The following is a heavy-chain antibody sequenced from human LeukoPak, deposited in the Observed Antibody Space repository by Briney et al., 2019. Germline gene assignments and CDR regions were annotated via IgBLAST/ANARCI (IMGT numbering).Heavy chain of an antibody. CDR2: IIPIFGTP. D-gene: IGHD6-19*01. Sequence: SVTVSCTASGGTFSSYGISWVRQAPGQGLEWMGGIIPIFGTPNYAQKFQGRVTITADESTSTAYMELSSLRSEDTAVYYCAREFFSGSGWYEDIDYWGQGTLVTVSS. V-gene: IGHV1-69*13. CDR1: GGTFSSYG. CDR3: AREFFSGSGWYEDIDY. J-gene: IGHJ4*02.